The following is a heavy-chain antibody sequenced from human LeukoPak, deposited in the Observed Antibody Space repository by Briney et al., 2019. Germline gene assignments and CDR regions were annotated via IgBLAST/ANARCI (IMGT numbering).Heavy chain of an antibody. CDR2: IKHVGSEK. CDR1: GFTFSNYW. V-gene: IGHV3-7*02. CDR3: VTTQTFDY. Sequence: GGSLRLSCVASGFTFSNYWMSWVRQAPGKGLEWVANIKHVGSEKYYVDSVKGRFTISRDNAKNSLDLQMNSLRVEDTAVYYCVTTQTFDYWGQGTLVTVSS. J-gene: IGHJ4*02.